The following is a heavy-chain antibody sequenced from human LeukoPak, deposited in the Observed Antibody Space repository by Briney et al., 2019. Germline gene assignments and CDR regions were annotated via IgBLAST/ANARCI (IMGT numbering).Heavy chain of an antibody. CDR3: AREGQQLVPPFDY. CDR1: GGSISSGGYY. V-gene: IGHV4-61*02. J-gene: IGHJ4*02. Sequence: SQTLSLTCTVSGGSISSGGYYWRWIRQPAGKGLEWIGRIYVSGSTNYNPSLESRVTISVDTSRNQFSLQLTSLTAADTAVYYCAREGQQLVPPFDYWGQGTLVTVSS. CDR2: IYVSGST. D-gene: IGHD6-6*01.